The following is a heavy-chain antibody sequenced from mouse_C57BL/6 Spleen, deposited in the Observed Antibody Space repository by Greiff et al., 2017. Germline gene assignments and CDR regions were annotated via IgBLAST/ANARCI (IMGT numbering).Heavy chain of an antibody. CDR3: ARLLWLRDWYFDV. CDR2: IDPSDSET. V-gene: IGHV1-52*01. CDR1: GYTFTSYW. Sequence: QVQLKQPGAELVRPGSSVKLSCKASGYTFTSYWMHWVKQRPIQGLEWIGNIDPSDSETHYNQKFKDKATLTVDKSSSTAYMQLSSLTSEDSAVYYCARLLWLRDWYFDVWGTGTTVTVSS. D-gene: IGHD2-2*01. J-gene: IGHJ1*03.